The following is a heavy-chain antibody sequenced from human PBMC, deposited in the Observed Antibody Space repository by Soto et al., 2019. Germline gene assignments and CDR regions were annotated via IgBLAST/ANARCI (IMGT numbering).Heavy chain of an antibody. CDR1: GGSFSGYY. V-gene: IGHV4-34*01. D-gene: IGHD2-2*01. Sequence: PSETLSLTCAVYGGSFSGYYWSWIRQPPGKGLEWIGEINHSGSTNYNPSLKSRVTISVDTSKNQFSLKLSSVTAADTAVYYCARERHGDCSSTSCYAFDYWGQGSLVTVSS. CDR2: INHSGST. J-gene: IGHJ4*02. CDR3: ARERHGDCSSTSCYAFDY.